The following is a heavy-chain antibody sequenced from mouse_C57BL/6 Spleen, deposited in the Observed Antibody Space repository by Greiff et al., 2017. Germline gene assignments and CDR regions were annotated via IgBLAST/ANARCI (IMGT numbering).Heavy chain of an antibody. CDR3: ARDSSGYVDAMDY. V-gene: IGHV1-53*01. CDR2: INPSNGGT. CDR1: GYTFTSYW. D-gene: IGHD3-2*02. J-gene: IGHJ4*01. Sequence: QVQLQQSGTELVKPGASVKLSCKASGYTFTSYWMHWVKQRPGQGLEWIGNINPSNGGTNYNEKFKSKATLTVDKSSSTAYMQLSSLTSEDSAVYYCARDSSGYVDAMDYWGQGTSVTVSS.